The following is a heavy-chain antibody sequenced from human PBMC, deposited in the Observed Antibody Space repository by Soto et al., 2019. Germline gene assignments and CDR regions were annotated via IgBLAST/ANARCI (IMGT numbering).Heavy chain of an antibody. CDR2: VYHTGRT. J-gene: IGHJ4*02. CDR1: GGSFKRGSYS. D-gene: IGHD3-10*01. V-gene: IGHV4-61*01. CDR3: ARVLAYFDS. Sequence: SETLSLTCPVSGGSFKRGSYSWSWIRRPPGKGPEGIGYVYHTGRTSYNPSLKSRVSISMDTSKTQFSLNLDSGADADLAVYVCARVLAYFDSCGQGTLVTVSS.